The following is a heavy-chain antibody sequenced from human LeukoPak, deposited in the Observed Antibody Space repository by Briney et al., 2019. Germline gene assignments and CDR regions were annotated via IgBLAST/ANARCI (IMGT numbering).Heavy chain of an antibody. J-gene: IGHJ6*03. Sequence: PSETLSLTCTVSGGSISSVSYYWGWIRQPPGKGLEWIGSIYYSGSTHYNPSLKSRVTISVDTSKNQFSLKLSSVTAADTAVYYCARAQFSFQYYYYMDVWGKGTTVTVSS. V-gene: IGHV4-39*07. CDR1: GGSISSVSYY. CDR2: IYYSGST. D-gene: IGHD2/OR15-2a*01. CDR3: ARAQFSFQYYYYMDV.